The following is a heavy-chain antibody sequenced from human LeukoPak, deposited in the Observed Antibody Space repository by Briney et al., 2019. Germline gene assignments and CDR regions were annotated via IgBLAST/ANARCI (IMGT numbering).Heavy chain of an antibody. CDR3: ARDLTGYSSGWENFDY. D-gene: IGHD6-19*01. CDR1: GGTFSSYA. V-gene: IGHV1-69*05. Sequence: ASVKVSCKASGGTFSSYAVNWVRQAPGQGLEWRGGIIPIFGTANYAQKFQGRITITTDESTSTAYMELSSLRSEDTAVYYCARDLTGYSSGWENFDYWDQGTLVTVSS. J-gene: IGHJ4*02. CDR2: IIPIFGTA.